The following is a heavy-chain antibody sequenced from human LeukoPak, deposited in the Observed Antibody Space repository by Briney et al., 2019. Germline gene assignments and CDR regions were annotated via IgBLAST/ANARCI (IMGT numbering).Heavy chain of an antibody. V-gene: IGHV5-51*01. CDR1: GYSFTNYW. Sequence: GESPEISCESSGYSFTNYWIGWVRQMPGKGLEWMGVIYHDDYDTRYSPSFQGQITISADKSISTAYLQWTSLKASDTAMYYCARPIAVAGTRYYFDYWGQGTLVTVSS. CDR3: ARPIAVAGTRYYFDY. D-gene: IGHD6-19*01. J-gene: IGHJ4*02. CDR2: IYHDDYDT.